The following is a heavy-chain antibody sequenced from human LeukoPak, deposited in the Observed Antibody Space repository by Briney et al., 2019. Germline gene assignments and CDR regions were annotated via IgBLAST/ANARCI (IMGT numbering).Heavy chain of an antibody. D-gene: IGHD3-10*01. CDR3: ARDHQRLLWFGELLGAFDV. J-gene: IGHJ3*01. V-gene: IGHV1-18*01. Sequence: GASVKVSCKASGYTFTSYGISWVRQAPGQGLEWMGWIKAYNGNTDYAQKLQGRVTMTTDTSTSTAYMELRSLRSDDTAVYYCARDHQRLLWFGELLGAFDVWGQGTMVTVSS. CDR1: GYTFTSYG. CDR2: IKAYNGNT.